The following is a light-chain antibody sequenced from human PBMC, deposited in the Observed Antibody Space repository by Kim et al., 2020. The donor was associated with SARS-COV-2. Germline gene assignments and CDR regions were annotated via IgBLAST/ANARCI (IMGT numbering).Light chain of an antibody. CDR1: QSISVY. V-gene: IGKV1-39*01. Sequence: DIQMTQSPSSLSASVGDRVTITCRASQSISVYLNWYQQKPGKGPNLLISTASSLQSGVPSRFSGSGSGTDFTLTISSLQPEDFAVYYCHNYGGSALWTFGQGTKVDIK. CDR2: TAS. CDR3: HNYGGSALWT. J-gene: IGKJ1*01.